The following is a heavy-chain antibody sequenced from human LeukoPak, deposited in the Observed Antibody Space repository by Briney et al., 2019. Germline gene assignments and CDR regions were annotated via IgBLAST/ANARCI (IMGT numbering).Heavy chain of an antibody. D-gene: IGHD1-14*01. CDR3: VREGITKAFDL. CDR2: INPHSGVT. V-gene: IGHV1-2*02. CDR1: GFTFTDYY. Sequence: ASGKVSCKASGFTFTDYYMHWVRLAPGQGLEWMGYINPHSGVTSFPQQFRGRVTLTTDPSISADYMELSSLLSDDTAMYYCVREGITKAFDLWGQGALVTVSS. J-gene: IGHJ4*02.